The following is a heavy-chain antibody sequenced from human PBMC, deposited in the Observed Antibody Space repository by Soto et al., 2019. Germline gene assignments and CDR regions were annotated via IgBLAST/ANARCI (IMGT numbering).Heavy chain of an antibody. V-gene: IGHV3-30-3*01. D-gene: IGHD1-26*01. CDR3: ARFFGVGATASWFDP. CDR1: GFTFSSYA. CDR2: ISYDGSNK. Sequence: PGGSLRLSCAASGFTFSSYAMHWVRQAPGKGLEWVAVISYDGSNKYYADSVKGRFTISRDTSKNALYLQMNSLRAEDTAVYYCARFFGVGATASWFDPWGQGTLVTVSS. J-gene: IGHJ5*02.